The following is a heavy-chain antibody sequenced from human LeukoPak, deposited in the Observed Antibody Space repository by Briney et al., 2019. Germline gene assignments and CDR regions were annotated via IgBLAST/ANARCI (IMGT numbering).Heavy chain of an antibody. J-gene: IGHJ4*02. D-gene: IGHD3-9*01. V-gene: IGHV3-48*01. CDR1: GFTFSNYG. CDR3: ARNKAAYYSDY. CDR2: ISPTSSNI. Sequence: GGSLRLSCAASGFTFSNYGINWVRQAPGKGLEWISYISPTSSNIFYAGSVKGRFTISRDNAKSSAYLQMNSLRAEDTAVYYCARNKAAYYSDYWGQGTLVTVSS.